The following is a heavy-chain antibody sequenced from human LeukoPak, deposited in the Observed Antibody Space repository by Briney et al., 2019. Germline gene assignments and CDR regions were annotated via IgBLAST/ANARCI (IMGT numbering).Heavy chain of an antibody. J-gene: IGHJ4*02. CDR3: ARDSSSGGLGRIAAAGSDFDY. CDR2: IKQDGSEK. D-gene: IGHD6-13*01. Sequence: GGSLRLSCAASGFTFSSYWMSWVRQAPGKGLEWVANIKQDGSEKYYVDSVKGRFTISRDNAKNSLYLQMNSLRAEDTAVYYCARDSSSGGLGRIAAAGSDFDYWGQGTLVTVSS. V-gene: IGHV3-7*01. CDR1: GFTFSSYW.